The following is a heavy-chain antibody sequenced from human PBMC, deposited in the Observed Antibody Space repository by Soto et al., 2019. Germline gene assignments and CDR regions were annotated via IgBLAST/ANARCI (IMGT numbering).Heavy chain of an antibody. CDR1: GFTFSSYG. CDR3: ARDFYDFWSGYYTPRYFDY. CDR2: IWYDGSNK. D-gene: IGHD3-3*01. Sequence: GGSLRLSCAASGFTFSSYGMHWVRQAPGKGLEWVAVIWYDGSNKYYADSVKGRFTISRDNSKNTLYLQMNSLRAEDTAVYYCARDFYDFWSGYYTPRYFDYWGQGTLVTVSS. J-gene: IGHJ4*02. V-gene: IGHV3-33*01.